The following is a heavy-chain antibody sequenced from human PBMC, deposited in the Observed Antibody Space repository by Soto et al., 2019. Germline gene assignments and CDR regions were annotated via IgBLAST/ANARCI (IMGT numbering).Heavy chain of an antibody. CDR2: IYWDDDK. CDR3: AHRPYSGSYGVWFDP. V-gene: IGHV2-5*02. D-gene: IGHD1-26*01. Sequence: QITLKESGPTLVKPTQTLTLTCTFSGFSLSTSGVGVGWIRQPPGKALEWLALIYWDDDKRYSPSLKSRLTITKDTSKNQVVLTMTNMDHVDTAPYYRAHRPYSGSYGVWFDPWGHGNLVTVS. CDR1: GFSLSTSGVG. J-gene: IGHJ5*02.